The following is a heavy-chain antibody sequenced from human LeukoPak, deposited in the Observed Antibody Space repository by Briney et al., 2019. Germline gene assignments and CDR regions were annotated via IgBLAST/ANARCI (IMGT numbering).Heavy chain of an antibody. Sequence: PERSLRLSCAASGFTFSSYAMHWVRQAPGKGLEWVAVISYGGSNKYYADSVKGRFTISRDNSKNTLYLQMNSLRAEDTAVYYCARDRGGTWDAFDIWGQGTMVTVSS. V-gene: IGHV3-30*04. CDR1: GFTFSSYA. J-gene: IGHJ3*02. D-gene: IGHD2-15*01. CDR3: ARDRGGTWDAFDI. CDR2: ISYGGSNK.